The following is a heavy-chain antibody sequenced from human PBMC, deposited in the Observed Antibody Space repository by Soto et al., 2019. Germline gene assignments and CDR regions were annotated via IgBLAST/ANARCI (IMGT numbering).Heavy chain of an antibody. CDR2: IKSKTDGGTT. D-gene: IGHD1-1*01. V-gene: IGHV3-15*01. J-gene: IGHJ4*02. Sequence: GGSLRLSCAASGFTFSNAWMSWVRQAPGKGLEWVGRIKSKTDGGTTDYAAPVKGRFTISRDDSKNTLYLQMNSLKTEDTAVYYCTTEDWNDGKYYFDYWGQGTLVTVSS. CDR3: TTEDWNDGKYYFDY. CDR1: GFTFSNAW.